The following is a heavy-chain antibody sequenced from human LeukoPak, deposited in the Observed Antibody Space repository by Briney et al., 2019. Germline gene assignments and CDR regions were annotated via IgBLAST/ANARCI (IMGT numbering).Heavy chain of an antibody. V-gene: IGHV1-18*01. CDR3: ATEFDCSSTSCSDY. CDR2: ISAYNGNT. D-gene: IGHD2-2*01. Sequence: ASVKVSCKASGYTFTSYGISWVRQAPGQGLEWMGWISAYNGNTNYAQKLQGRVTMTTDTSTSTAYMELRSLRSDDTAVYYCATEFDCSSTSCSDYWGQGTLVTVSS. J-gene: IGHJ4*02. CDR1: GYTFTSYG.